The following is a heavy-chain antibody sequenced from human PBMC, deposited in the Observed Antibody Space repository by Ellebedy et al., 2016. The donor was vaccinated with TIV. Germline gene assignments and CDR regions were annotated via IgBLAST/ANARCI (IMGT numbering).Heavy chain of an antibody. D-gene: IGHD5-18*01. CDR3: ARTRYSSSWPDF. J-gene: IGHJ4*02. CDR1: GYKFINYG. Sequence: AASVKVSCKASGYKFINYGYTWVRQAPGQGLEWVGYISSHNGNSNYGKNFEGRVTMTTDRPTATVFMELGSLRPDDTAMYYCARTRYSSSWPDFWGQGTLVTVSS. V-gene: IGHV1-18*04. CDR2: ISSHNGNS.